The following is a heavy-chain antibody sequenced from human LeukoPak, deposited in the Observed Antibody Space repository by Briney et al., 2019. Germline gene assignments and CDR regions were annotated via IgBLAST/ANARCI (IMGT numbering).Heavy chain of an antibody. CDR3: ARHNVATIGDSFDY. CDR1: GYSFTNYW. D-gene: IGHD5-12*01. J-gene: IGHJ4*02. CDR2: IYPDDSDT. V-gene: IGHV5-51*01. Sequence: GESLKISCKGSGYSFTNYWIGWVRQMPGKGLEWMGIIYPDDSDTRYSPSFQGQVTISADKSIRTAYLQWSGLKASDTAMYYCARHNVATIGDSFDYWGQGTLVTVSS.